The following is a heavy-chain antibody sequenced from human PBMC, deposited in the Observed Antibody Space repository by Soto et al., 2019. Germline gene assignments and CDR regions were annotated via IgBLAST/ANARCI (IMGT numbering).Heavy chain of an antibody. D-gene: IGHD1-1*01. J-gene: IGHJ4*02. Sequence: EVQVVESGGGLVQPGGSLRLSCAASGFSFSSYGMHWVRQAPGKGLVWVSRINGDGSITNYADSVKGRFTISRDNAKNTVYLQMTSLTAEDPAVYYCARGTGYYWGQGILVTVSS. CDR1: GFSFSSYG. CDR2: INGDGSIT. CDR3: ARGTGYY. V-gene: IGHV3-74*01.